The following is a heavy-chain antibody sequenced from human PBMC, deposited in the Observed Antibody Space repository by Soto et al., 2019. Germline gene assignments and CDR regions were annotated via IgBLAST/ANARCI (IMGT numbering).Heavy chain of an antibody. CDR1: AFTFSSYA. Sequence: PGGSLRLSCAASAFTFSSYAMHWVRQAPGKGLEWVAVISYDGSNKYYVDSVKGRFTISRDNSKNTLYLQMNSLRAEDTAVYYCARGQWWAGVYYYYGMDVWGQGTTVTVSS. D-gene: IGHD2-15*01. V-gene: IGHV3-30-3*01. J-gene: IGHJ6*02. CDR3: ARGQWWAGVYYYYGMDV. CDR2: ISYDGSNK.